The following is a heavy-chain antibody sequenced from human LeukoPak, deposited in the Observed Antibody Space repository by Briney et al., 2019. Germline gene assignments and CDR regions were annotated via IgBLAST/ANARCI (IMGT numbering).Heavy chain of an antibody. CDR1: GFTFSSYA. Sequence: PGGSLRLSCAASGFTFSSYAMSWVRQAPGKGLEWVSGINNSGGSTYYGDSVKGRFTISRDNSKNTPYLQMNSLRAEDTAVYYCAKVREGEDYFDYWGQGTLVTVSS. J-gene: IGHJ4*02. CDR2: INNSGGST. V-gene: IGHV3-23*01. CDR3: AKVREGEDYFDY.